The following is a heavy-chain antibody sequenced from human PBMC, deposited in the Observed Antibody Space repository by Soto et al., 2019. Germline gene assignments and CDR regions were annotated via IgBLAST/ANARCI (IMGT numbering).Heavy chain of an antibody. CDR1: GFTFSSYG. V-gene: IGHV3-33*01. J-gene: IGHJ5*02. CDR3: ARDPDYGDTYNWFDP. CDR2: IWYDGSNK. D-gene: IGHD4-17*01. Sequence: GGSLRLSCAAYGFTFSSYGMHWVRQAPGKGLEWVAVIWYDGSNKYYADSVKGRFTISRDNSKNTLYLQMNSLRAEDTAVYYCARDPDYGDTYNWFDPWGQGTLVTVSS.